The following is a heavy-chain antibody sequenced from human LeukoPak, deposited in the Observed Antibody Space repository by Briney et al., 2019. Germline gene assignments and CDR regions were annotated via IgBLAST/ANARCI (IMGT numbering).Heavy chain of an antibody. CDR3: ATIKRGYPYGYFDF. CDR1: GGSISSHY. Sequence: SETLSLTCTVSGGSISSHYWSWVRQPPGKGLEWIGYMYDTVNTKDNPSLTSRLTLSADTSENQFSLRLGSVTAADTAVYYCATIKRGYPYGYFDFWGQGILVTVSS. D-gene: IGHD5-18*01. V-gene: IGHV4-59*11. J-gene: IGHJ4*02. CDR2: MYDTVNT.